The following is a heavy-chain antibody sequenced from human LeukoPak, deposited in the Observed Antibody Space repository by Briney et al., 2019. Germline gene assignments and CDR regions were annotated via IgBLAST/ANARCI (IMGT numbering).Heavy chain of an antibody. Sequence: GGSLRLSCAASGFTFSTYSMNWVRQAPGKGLEWISYISTSGSRIYYADSVKGRFTISRDNAKNSLYLQMSSLRDEDTAVYYCARDRDFAFEHWGQGTQVTVSS. CDR3: ARDRDFAFEH. CDR2: ISTSGSRI. J-gene: IGHJ4*02. CDR1: GFTFSTYS. V-gene: IGHV3-48*02. D-gene: IGHD3-10*01.